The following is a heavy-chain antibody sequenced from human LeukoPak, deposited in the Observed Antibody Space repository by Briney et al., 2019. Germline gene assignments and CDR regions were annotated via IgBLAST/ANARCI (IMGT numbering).Heavy chain of an antibody. V-gene: IGHV1-2*02. Sequence: VASVKVSCKASGYTFTVYYIHWLRQAPGQGLEWMGWIIPNSGGTKYAQKFQDRVTITRDTSISTAYMELSSLRSEDMAVYYCARTSSGWYYFDYWGQGTLVTVSS. CDR1: GYTFTVYY. J-gene: IGHJ4*02. CDR2: IIPNSGGT. D-gene: IGHD6-19*01. CDR3: ARTSSGWYYFDY.